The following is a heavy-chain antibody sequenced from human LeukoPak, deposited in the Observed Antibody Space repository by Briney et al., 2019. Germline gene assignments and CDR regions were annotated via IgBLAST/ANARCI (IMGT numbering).Heavy chain of an antibody. CDR3: ARDQKVPNNNFRYYYYMDV. V-gene: IGHV4-4*07. J-gene: IGHJ6*03. CDR2: IYPSGST. Sequence: SETLSLTCTVSGGSISPYHWSWIRQPAEKGLEWIGRIYPSGSTNYNLSLKDRATISIDRSKNQFSLKLSSVTAADTALYYCARDQKVPNNNFRYYYYMDVWGKGTTVTVSS. D-gene: IGHD4-11*01. CDR1: GGSISPYH.